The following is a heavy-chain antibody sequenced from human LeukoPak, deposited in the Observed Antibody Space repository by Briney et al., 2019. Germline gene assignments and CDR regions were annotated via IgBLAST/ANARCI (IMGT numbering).Heavy chain of an antibody. CDR2: IYYSGST. CDR3: ASFQGYDFWSGYSGPFDY. D-gene: IGHD3-3*01. CDR1: GGSISSYY. Sequence: SETLSLTCTVSGGSISSYYWSWIRQPPGKGLEWIGYIYYSGSTNYNPSLKSRVTISVDTSKNQFSLKLSSVTAADMAVYYCASFQGYDFWSGYSGPFDYWGQGTLVTVSS. V-gene: IGHV4-59*01. J-gene: IGHJ4*02.